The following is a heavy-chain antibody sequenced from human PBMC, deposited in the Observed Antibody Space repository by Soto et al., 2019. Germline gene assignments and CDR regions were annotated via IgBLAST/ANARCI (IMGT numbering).Heavy chain of an antibody. CDR3: AREVERGYSYGYLEY. J-gene: IGHJ4*02. V-gene: IGHV1-46*01. Sequence: QVQLVQSGAEVKKPGASVKVSCKASGYTFTSYYMHWVRQAPGQGLEWMGIINPSGGSTSYAQKFQGRVTMTRDTSTSTVYMERSSLRSEDTAVYYCAREVERGYSYGYLEYWGQGTLVTVSS. D-gene: IGHD5-18*01. CDR1: GYTFTSYY. CDR2: INPSGGST.